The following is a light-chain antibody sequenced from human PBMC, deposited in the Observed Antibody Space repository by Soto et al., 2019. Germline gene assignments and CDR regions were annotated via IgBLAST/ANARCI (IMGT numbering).Light chain of an antibody. CDR3: QQRYNWPLIT. Sequence: EIVLTQSPGTLSLSPGERATLSCRASQSVSSSYLAWYQQKPGQALRLLIYGASSMATGIPDRFSGSGSGTDVTLTIIRLEPEDFSVYYCQQRYNWPLITFGQGTRLEIK. CDR1: QSVSSSY. V-gene: IGKV3D-20*02. J-gene: IGKJ5*01. CDR2: GAS.